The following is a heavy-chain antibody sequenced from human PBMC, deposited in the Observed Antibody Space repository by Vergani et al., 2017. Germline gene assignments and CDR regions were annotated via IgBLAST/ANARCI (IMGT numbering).Heavy chain of an antibody. Sequence: QVQLQESGPGLVKPSETLSLTCTVSGDSVISTDYHWGWIRQPPGKGLQWIGSVDHSGSASYTPSLQSRVSIWRDTSRNQLSLTLNSATAGDTALYFCVRHLDWLRMGGDWGQGILVTVSS. CDR2: VDHSGSA. J-gene: IGHJ4*02. CDR1: GDSVISTDYH. V-gene: IGHV4-38-2*02. D-gene: IGHD3-16*01. CDR3: VRHLDWLRMGGD.